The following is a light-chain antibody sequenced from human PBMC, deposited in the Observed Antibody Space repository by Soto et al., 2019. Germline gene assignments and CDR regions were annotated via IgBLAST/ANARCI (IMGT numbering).Light chain of an antibody. CDR1: SGHSNYI. J-gene: IGLJ3*02. V-gene: IGLV4-60*02. CDR2: LEAGGIY. CDR3: ETLDRNTQV. Sequence: QPVLPQSSSASASLGASVKLTCTLSSGHSNYIIAWHQQQPGKAPRSLMKLEAGGIYNNGSGVPDRFSGSSSGADRYLAIANLHFEEEADYYCETLDRNTQVFDGGTKLTVL.